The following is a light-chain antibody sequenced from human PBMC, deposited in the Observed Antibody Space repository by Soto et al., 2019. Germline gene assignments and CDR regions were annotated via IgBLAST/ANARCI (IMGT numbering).Light chain of an antibody. V-gene: IGKV3-15*01. Sequence: EIVRTQSPATLSVSPGERATLSCRASQSVRSNLAWYQQKPGQAPRLLIYGASTRATGIPGRFSGSGSGTEFALTISSLQSEDLAIYYCQQYNSWSSITFGQGTRLEIK. J-gene: IGKJ5*01. CDR2: GAS. CDR3: QQYNSWSSIT. CDR1: QSVRSN.